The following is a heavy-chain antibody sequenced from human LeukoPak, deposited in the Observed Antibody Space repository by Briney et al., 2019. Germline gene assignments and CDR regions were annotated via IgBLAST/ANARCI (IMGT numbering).Heavy chain of an antibody. Sequence: PGGSLRLSCAASEFMFSKYAMSWVRQAPGKGLEWVSAVSASADSTYYADSVQGRFTISRDNSKSTLCLQMNSLRAEDTAVYYCAKQLGYCSDGSCYFPYWGQGTLVTVSS. CDR1: EFMFSKYA. CDR2: VSASADST. D-gene: IGHD2-15*01. CDR3: AKQLGYCSDGSCYFPY. V-gene: IGHV3-23*01. J-gene: IGHJ4*02.